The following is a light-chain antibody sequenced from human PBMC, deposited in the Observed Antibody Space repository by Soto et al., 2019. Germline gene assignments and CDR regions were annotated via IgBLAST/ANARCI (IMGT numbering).Light chain of an antibody. CDR3: QQYGSSPLVT. V-gene: IGKV3-20*01. Sequence: EIVLTQSPGTLSLSPGERATLSCRASQSVSSSYLAWYQQKPGQAPGLLIYGASSRATGIPDRFSGSGSGTDFTLTISRLEPEDFAVYYCQQYGSSPLVTFGPGTKVDIK. J-gene: IGKJ3*01. CDR2: GAS. CDR1: QSVSSSY.